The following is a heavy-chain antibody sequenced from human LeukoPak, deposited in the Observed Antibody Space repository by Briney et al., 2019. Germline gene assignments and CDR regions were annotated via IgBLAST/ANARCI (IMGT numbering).Heavy chain of an antibody. CDR3: ARETRYYDSSGFDY. Sequence: SETLSLTCTVSGGSISSYCWSWIRQPPGKGLEWIGYIYYSGSTNYNPSLKSRVTISVDTSKNQFSLKLSSVTAADTAVYYCARETRYYDSSGFDYWGQGTLVTVSS. CDR1: GGSISSYC. CDR2: IYYSGST. D-gene: IGHD3-22*01. V-gene: IGHV4-59*01. J-gene: IGHJ4*02.